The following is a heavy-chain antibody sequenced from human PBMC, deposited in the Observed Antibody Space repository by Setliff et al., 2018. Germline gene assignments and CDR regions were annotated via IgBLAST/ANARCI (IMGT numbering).Heavy chain of an antibody. V-gene: IGHV3-48*03. CDR2: IKSSGSSI. J-gene: IGHJ4*02. D-gene: IGHD3-10*01. CDR3: GPGGKGLLEN. Sequence: GGSLRLSCAASGFTFSNYDMNWVRQAPGKGLEWVSYIKSSGSSIYYADSVKGRFTISRDNAMNSLYLQMNSLRAEDTAIYYCGPGGKGLLENWGQGTLVTVS. CDR1: GFTFSNYD.